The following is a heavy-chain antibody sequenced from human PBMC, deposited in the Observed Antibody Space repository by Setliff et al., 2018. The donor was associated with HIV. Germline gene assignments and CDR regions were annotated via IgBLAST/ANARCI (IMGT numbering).Heavy chain of an antibody. V-gene: IGHV4-39*01. Sequence: NPSETLSLTCSVSGGSISSGTYYWGWIRQPPGKGLEWIGTIYYSGNTYYRPSLKSRVTISVDTSTNQFSLRLNSVTAADTAVYFCARQSGYTRGWDIFGVVAGSFDIWGQGTMVTVSS. CDR2: IYYSGNT. D-gene: IGHD3-3*01. J-gene: IGHJ3*02. CDR3: ARQSGYTRGWDIFGVVAGSFDI. CDR1: GGSISSGTYY.